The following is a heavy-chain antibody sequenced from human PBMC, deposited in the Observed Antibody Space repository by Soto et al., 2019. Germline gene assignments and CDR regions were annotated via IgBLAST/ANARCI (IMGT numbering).Heavy chain of an antibody. V-gene: IGHV1-18*01. CDR2: ISAYNGNS. CDR3: ARDVVTAGGTGGLDL. Sequence: QVQLVQSGAEVKKPGASVKVSCKASGYTFITYGFSWVRQAPGQGLEWMGWISAYNGNSNYAQKFQGRVTMTTDMSTSTAYMDLRSLRSDDTAVYYCARDVVTAGGTGGLDLWGQGTMVTVSS. D-gene: IGHD6-13*01. CDR1: GYTFITYG. J-gene: IGHJ3*01.